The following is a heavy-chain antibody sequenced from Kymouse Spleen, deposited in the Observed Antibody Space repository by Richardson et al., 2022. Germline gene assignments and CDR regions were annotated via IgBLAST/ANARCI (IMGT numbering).Heavy chain of an antibody. J-gene: IGHJ4*02. CDR2: IKSKTDGGTT. V-gene: IGHV3-15*01. CDR3: TTDKGFDWLFPLDY. CDR1: GFTFSNAW. D-gene: IGHD3-9*01. Sequence: EVQLVESGGGLVKPGGSLRLSCAASGFTFSNAWMSWVRQAPGKGLEWVGRIKSKTDGGTTDYAAPVKGRFTISRDDSKNTLYLQMNSLKTEDTAVYYCTTDKGFDWLFPLDYWGQGTLVTVSS.